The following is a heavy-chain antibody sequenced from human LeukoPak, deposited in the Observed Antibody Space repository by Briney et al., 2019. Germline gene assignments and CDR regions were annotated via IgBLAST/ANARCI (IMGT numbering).Heavy chain of an antibody. CDR3: ARQTAMGRSGDY. Sequence: KPLKISCKASGYSSTSYWIGWVRHLPGKGLEWLGIIDTSDSETRYTPSFQGQLTISVDKSLTTADLQWNSLKASDTAMYYCARQTAMGRSGDYWGQGTLVTVSS. CDR1: GYSSTSYW. CDR2: IDTSDSET. D-gene: IGHD5-18*01. J-gene: IGHJ4*02. V-gene: IGHV5-51*01.